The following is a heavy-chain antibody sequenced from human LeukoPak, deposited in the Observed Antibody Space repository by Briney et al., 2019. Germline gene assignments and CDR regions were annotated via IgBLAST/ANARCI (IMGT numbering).Heavy chain of an antibody. Sequence: GGSLRLSCAASGFTFSTYSMNWVRQAPGKGLGWVSYITSSSSTIYYADSVKGRFTISRDNAKNSLYLQMNSLRDEDTAVYYCARVDWMIGAFDIWGQGTMVTVSS. V-gene: IGHV3-48*02. CDR1: GFTFSTYS. J-gene: IGHJ3*02. CDR3: ARVDWMIGAFDI. CDR2: ITSSSSTI. D-gene: IGHD3-22*01.